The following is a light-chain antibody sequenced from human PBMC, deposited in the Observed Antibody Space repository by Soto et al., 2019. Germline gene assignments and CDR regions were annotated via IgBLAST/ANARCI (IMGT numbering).Light chain of an antibody. V-gene: IGLV2-23*02. CDR3: CSYAGSSTSLYV. Sequence: QSALTQPASVSGSPGQSITISGTGTSSDVGSYNLVSWYQQHPGKAPKLMIYEVSKRPSGVSNRFSGSKSGNTASLTISGLQAEDEADYYCCSYAGSSTSLYVFGTGTKVTVL. CDR1: SSDVGSYNL. CDR2: EVS. J-gene: IGLJ1*01.